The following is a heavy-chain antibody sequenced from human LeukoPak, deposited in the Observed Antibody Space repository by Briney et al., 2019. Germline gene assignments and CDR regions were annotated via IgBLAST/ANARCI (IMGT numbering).Heavy chain of an antibody. J-gene: IGHJ4*02. D-gene: IGHD6-19*01. CDR1: GFTFDDYA. V-gene: IGHV3-9*01. CDR2: ISWNSGSI. CDR3: AKDIRGWTRALDY. Sequence: GGSLRLSCAASGFTFDDYAMHWVRQAPGKGLEWVSGISWNSGSIGYADSVKGRFTISRDNAKNSLYLQMNSLRAEDTALYYCAKDIRGWTRALDYWGQGTLVTVSS.